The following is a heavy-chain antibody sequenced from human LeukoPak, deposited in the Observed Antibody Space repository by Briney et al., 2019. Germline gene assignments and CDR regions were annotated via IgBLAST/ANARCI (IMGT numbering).Heavy chain of an antibody. CDR2: ISSSSSTI. CDR1: GFTFSSYS. J-gene: IGHJ4*02. CDR3: ARGEDFWSGYLGPIPTARGATPDY. D-gene: IGHD3-3*01. Sequence: GGSLRLSCAASGFTFSSYSMNWVRQAPGKGLEWVSYISSSSSTIYYADSVKGRFTISRDNAKNSLYLQMNSLRDEDTAVYYCARGEDFWSGYLGPIPTARGATPDYWGQGTLVTVSS. V-gene: IGHV3-48*02.